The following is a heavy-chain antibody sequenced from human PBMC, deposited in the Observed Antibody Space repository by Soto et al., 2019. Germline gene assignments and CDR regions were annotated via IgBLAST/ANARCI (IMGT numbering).Heavy chain of an antibody. D-gene: IGHD1-26*01. V-gene: IGHV3-74*01. CDR2: INSAGGAT. CDR3: ARDIVGPTRGADY. CDR1: GFTFSDYW. Sequence: GGSLRLSCAASGFTFSDYWMHWVLQVPGKGLVWLSRINSAGGATAYADSVKGRFSISRDNAKNTLYLQMNSLRADDTAVYYCARDIVGPTRGADYWGQGTLVTVSS. J-gene: IGHJ4*02.